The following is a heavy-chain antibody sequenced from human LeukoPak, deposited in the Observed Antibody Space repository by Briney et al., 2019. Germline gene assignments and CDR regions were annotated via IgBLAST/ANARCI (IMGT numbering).Heavy chain of an antibody. Sequence: ASVKVSCKASGYTFTHYYMHWVRQAPGQGREWMGWINPNSGETKYAQKFQGRVTMTRDTSISTAYMELSKLRSDDTAVYYCARERILTGYYKGLYYFFGMDVWGQGTTVTVSS. D-gene: IGHD3-9*01. CDR3: ARERILTGYYKGLYYFFGMDV. J-gene: IGHJ6*02. CDR2: INPNSGET. V-gene: IGHV1-2*02. CDR1: GYTFTHYY.